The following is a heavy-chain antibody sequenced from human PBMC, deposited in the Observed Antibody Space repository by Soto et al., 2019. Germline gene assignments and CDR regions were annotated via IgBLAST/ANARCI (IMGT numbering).Heavy chain of an antibody. J-gene: IGHJ3*02. CDR3: ATSYSSSWYGHRGAFDI. Sequence: SVKVSCKASGYTFTSSAVQWVRQARGQRLEWIGWIIVGSGNTNYAQKFQGRVTITRDTSASTAYMELSSLRSEDTAVYYCATSYSSSWYGHRGAFDIWGQGTMVTVSS. D-gene: IGHD6-13*01. V-gene: IGHV1-58*01. CDR2: IIVGSGNT. CDR1: GYTFTSSA.